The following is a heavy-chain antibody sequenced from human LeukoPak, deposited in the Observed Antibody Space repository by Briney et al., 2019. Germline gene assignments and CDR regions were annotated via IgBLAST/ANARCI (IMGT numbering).Heavy chain of an antibody. Sequence: SETLSLTCTVSGGSINNYYWNWIRQPPGKGLEWIGYIYYSGGTNYNPSLKSRVTISVDTFKNQFSLKLSSVTAADTAVYYCARDSTNSGWSRFGFWGQGTLVTVSS. CDR3: ARDSTNSGWSRFGF. CDR2: IYYSGGT. D-gene: IGHD6-19*01. J-gene: IGHJ4*02. CDR1: GGSINNYY. V-gene: IGHV4-59*01.